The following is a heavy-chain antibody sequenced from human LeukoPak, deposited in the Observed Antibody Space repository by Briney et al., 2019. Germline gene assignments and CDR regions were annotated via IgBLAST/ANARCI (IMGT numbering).Heavy chain of an antibody. V-gene: IGHV3-21*01. CDR2: ISSSSSYI. CDR3: ARNFGELLYRYYYYGMDV. J-gene: IGHJ6*02. CDR1: AFTFSSYS. D-gene: IGHD3-10*01. Sequence: GGSLRLSCAASAFTFSSYSMTWVRQAPGKGLEWVSSISSSSSYIYYADSVKGRFTISRDNAKNSLYLQMNSLRAEDTAVYYCARNFGELLYRYYYYGMDVWGQGTTVTVSS.